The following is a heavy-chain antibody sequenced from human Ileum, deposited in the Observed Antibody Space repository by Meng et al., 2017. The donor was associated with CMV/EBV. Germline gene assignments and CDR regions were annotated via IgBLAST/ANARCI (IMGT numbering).Heavy chain of an antibody. V-gene: IGHV4-34*01. J-gene: IGHJ4*02. CDR2: INHVGRT. CDR1: GGSLRGHY. D-gene: IGHD3-16*02. Sequence: QRQVQRWGAGLLKPSKTLSLPCAVYGGSLRGHYCNWIRQSPGNGPQWIAEINHVGRTNSNPSLASRVTISQDTSKNQCSLKLNSVTVADSAVYYCARGLFRYPAYFDLWGQGTLVTVSS. CDR3: ARGLFRYPAYFDL.